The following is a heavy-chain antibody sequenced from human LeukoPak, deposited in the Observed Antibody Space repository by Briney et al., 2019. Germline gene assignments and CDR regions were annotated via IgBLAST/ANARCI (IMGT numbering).Heavy chain of an antibody. D-gene: IGHD1-1*01. CDR2: FYVGGAT. J-gene: IGHJ4*02. CDR3: AKDARMGTGTPRYFFDY. V-gene: IGHV3-53*01. Sequence: PGGSLRLSCAVSGFSVTNNYMSWVRQAPGKGLEWVSVFYVGGATYYADSVKGRFTISRDDSKNTLYPQMNNLRAEDTAIYYCAKDARMGTGTPRYFFDYWGQGTLVTVSS. CDR1: GFSVTNNY.